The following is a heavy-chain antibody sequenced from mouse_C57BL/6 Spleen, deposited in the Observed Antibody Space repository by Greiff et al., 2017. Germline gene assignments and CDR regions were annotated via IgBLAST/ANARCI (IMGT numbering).Heavy chain of an antibody. CDR2: INPNYGTT. D-gene: IGHD1-1*01. CDR3: ARAHYCGSSFENSFDY. CDR1: GYSFTDYN. J-gene: IGHJ4*01. V-gene: IGHV1-39*01. Sequence: VQLKQSGPELVKPGASVKMSCKASGYSFTDYNMNWVKQSNGKSLEWIGVINPNYGTTSYNQKFKGKATLTVDQSSSTASLQLNSLTSQDSAVYYCARAHYCGSSFENSFDYWGQGTSVTVSS.